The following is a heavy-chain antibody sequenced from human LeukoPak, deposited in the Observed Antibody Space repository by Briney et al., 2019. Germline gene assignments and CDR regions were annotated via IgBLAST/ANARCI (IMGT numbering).Heavy chain of an antibody. V-gene: IGHV4-4*07. CDR2: IYYSGST. Sequence: SETLSLTCTVSGASISSFHWTWIRQPAGKGLEWIGSIYYSGSTYYNPSLKSRVTISVDTSKNQFSLKLSSVTAADTAVYYCARVRTDFWSGYHPDYWGQGTLVTVSS. CDR1: GASISSFH. D-gene: IGHD3-3*01. CDR3: ARVRTDFWSGYHPDY. J-gene: IGHJ4*02.